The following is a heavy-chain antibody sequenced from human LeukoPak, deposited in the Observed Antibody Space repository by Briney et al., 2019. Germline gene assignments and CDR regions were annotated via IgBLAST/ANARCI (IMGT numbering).Heavy chain of an antibody. CDR1: GFTVSTNS. CDR3: ARSGLSRFDY. Sequence: PGGSLRLSCTVSGFTVSTNSMSWVRQAPGKGLEWVSAFSGSGGSTYYADSVKGRFTISRDNSKNTLYLQMNSLRAEDTAVYYCARSGLSRFDYWGQGTLVTVSS. CDR2: FSGSGGST. J-gene: IGHJ4*02. V-gene: IGHV3-23*01. D-gene: IGHD4/OR15-4a*01.